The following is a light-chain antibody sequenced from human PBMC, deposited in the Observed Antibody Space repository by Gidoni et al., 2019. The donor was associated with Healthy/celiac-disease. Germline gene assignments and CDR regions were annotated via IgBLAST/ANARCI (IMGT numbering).Light chain of an antibody. V-gene: IGKV3-11*01. CDR3: QQRSNWLT. CDR2: DAS. J-gene: IGKJ4*01. Sequence: EIGLTQSPATLSLSPGERATLSCRASQSVSSYLAWYQQKPGQAPRLLIYDASNRATGIPARFSGSGSGTDFTLTISSLEPEDFAVYYCQQRSNWLTFXGXTKVEIK. CDR1: QSVSSY.